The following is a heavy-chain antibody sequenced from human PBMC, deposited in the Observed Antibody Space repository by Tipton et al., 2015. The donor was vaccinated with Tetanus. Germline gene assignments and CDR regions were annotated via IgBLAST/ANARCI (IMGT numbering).Heavy chain of an antibody. CDR2: IKNKADGGPT. CDR1: GLFFKNAW. Sequence: SLRLSCTTSGLFFKNAWMNWVRQAPGKGLEWVGRIKNKADGGPTDYSARVKDRFSHSRDDSKDALLLQMNSLKTEVTDGDYCSTSGIVGSGYRDDYWGRGALVVVPS. CDR3: STSGIVGSGYRDDY. J-gene: IGHJ4*02. V-gene: IGHV3-15*07. D-gene: IGHD1-26*01.